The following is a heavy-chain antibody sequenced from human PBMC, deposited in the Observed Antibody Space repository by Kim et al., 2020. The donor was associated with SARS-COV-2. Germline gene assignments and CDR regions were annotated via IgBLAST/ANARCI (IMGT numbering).Heavy chain of an antibody. J-gene: IGHJ3*01. V-gene: IGHV5-51*01. Sequence: GESLKISCQVSGYSFTTFFIGWVRQMPGTGLEWMGVIYPVDSDVRYSPSFQGHVTMSVDKSINTAYLQWTSLRASDTGMYYCARVGQWTHFVWTDAFDFWGQWTMVTVYS. CDR1: GYSFTTFF. CDR2: IYPVDSDV. D-gene: IGHD3-9*01. CDR3: ARVGQWTHFVWTDAFDF.